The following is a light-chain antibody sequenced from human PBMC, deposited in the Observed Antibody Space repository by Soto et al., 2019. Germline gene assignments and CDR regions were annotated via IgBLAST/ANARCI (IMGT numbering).Light chain of an antibody. CDR2: EVS. CDR3: DSFTSSRAYV. Sequence: QSALTQPASVSGSPGQSITISCTGTRSDVGGYDYGSWYQQQSGKAPKLIIYEVSSRPSGVSNRFSGSKSGNTASLTISGLQAEDEADYYCDSFTSSRAYVFGVGTKVTVL. V-gene: IGLV2-14*01. J-gene: IGLJ1*01. CDR1: RSDVGGYDY.